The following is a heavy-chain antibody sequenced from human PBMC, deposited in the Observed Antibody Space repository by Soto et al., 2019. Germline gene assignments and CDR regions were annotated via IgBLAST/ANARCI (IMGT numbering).Heavy chain of an antibody. J-gene: IGHJ5*02. Sequence: EVQLVESGGGLVKPGGSLRLSCAASGFTFSSYSMNWVRQAPGKGLVWVSSISSSSSYIYYADSVKGRFTISRDNAKNSLCLQMNSLRAEDAAVYYCAREASTYWFDPWGQGTLVTVSS. D-gene: IGHD3-16*01. CDR3: AREASTYWFDP. CDR2: ISSSSSYI. V-gene: IGHV3-21*01. CDR1: GFTFSSYS.